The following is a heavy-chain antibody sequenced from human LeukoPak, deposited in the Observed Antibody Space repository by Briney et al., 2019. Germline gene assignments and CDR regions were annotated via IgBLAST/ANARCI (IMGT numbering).Heavy chain of an antibody. CDR1: GGSISSYY. V-gene: IGHV4-59*07. D-gene: IGHD6-19*01. CDR2: IYYSGST. Sequence: PSDTLSLTCTVSGGSISSYYWSSIRQPPGKGLEWVGDIYYSGSTNYNPSLKSRVTISVDTSKNQFSLKLSSVTAADTAVYYCARGLYSSGWFYWYFDLGGRGTLVTVSS. J-gene: IGHJ2*01. CDR3: ARGLYSSGWFYWYFDL.